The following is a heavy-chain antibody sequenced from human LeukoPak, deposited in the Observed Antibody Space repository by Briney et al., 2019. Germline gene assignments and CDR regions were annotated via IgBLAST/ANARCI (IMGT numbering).Heavy chain of an antibody. V-gene: IGHV3-7*01. CDR3: ASFSSGWSSNYFDY. D-gene: IGHD6-19*01. J-gene: IGHJ4*02. CDR2: INQDGSRK. CDR1: GFTFSAFW. Sequence: GGSLRLSCAASGFTFSAFWMSWVRQTPETGLEFVANINQDGSRKSFMESVKGRFTISRDNTKSSVYLQMNNLRAEDTAVYYCASFSSGWSSNYFDYWGQGTLVTVSP.